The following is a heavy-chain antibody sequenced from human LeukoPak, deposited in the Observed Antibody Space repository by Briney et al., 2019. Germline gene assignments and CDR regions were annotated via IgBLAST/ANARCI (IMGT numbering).Heavy chain of an antibody. CDR3: ARATERIVATIAY. CDR2: IYSGSST. Sequence: GGSLRLSCAASGFTVSSNYMSWVRQAPGKGLEWLAVIYSGSSTYYADSVKGRFTISRDNSKSTLYLQMNSLRAEDTAVYYCARATERIVATIAYWGQGTLVTVSS. CDR1: GFTVSSNY. D-gene: IGHD5-12*01. V-gene: IGHV3-53*01. J-gene: IGHJ4*02.